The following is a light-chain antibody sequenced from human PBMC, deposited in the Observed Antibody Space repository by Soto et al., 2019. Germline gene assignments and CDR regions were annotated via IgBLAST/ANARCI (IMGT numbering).Light chain of an antibody. J-gene: IGKJ4*01. V-gene: IGKV3-11*01. Sequence: EIVLTQSPVTLSLCPGERATLSCRASLSVSTSLDWYQQKPGQSPRLLIYDAAHRATGIPVRFSGGGSGTDFTLTISSLEPEDSAVYYCQQRSKWPLTFGGGTKVEIK. CDR1: LSVSTS. CDR3: QQRSKWPLT. CDR2: DAA.